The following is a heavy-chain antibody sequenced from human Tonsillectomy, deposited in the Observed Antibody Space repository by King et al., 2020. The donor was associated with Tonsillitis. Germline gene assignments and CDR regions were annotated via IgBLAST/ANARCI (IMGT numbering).Heavy chain of an antibody. CDR1: GGSISSSDHY. D-gene: IGHD1-26*01. CDR2: MYYSGTI. J-gene: IGHJ4*02. Sequence: QLQESGPGAVKPSETLSLTCTVSGGSISSSDHYWAWIRQPPGKGLEWIGYMYYSGTIFYNPSLKSLITISGCPSENRFSLKLSSVAAADAAVYFCARSVSGSFDYWGQGALVTVSS. CDR3: ARSVSGSFDY. V-gene: IGHV4-39*01.